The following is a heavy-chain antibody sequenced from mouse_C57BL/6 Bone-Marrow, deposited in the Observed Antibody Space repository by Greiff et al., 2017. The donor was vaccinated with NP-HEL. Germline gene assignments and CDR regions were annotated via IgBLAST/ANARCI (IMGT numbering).Heavy chain of an antibody. Sequence: QVQLQQPGAELVKPGASVKMSCKASGYTFTSYWITWVKQRPGQGLEWIGDIYPGSGSTNYNEKFKSKATLTVDTSSSTAYMQLSSLTSEDSAVYYCARGSAYDGYYVFAYWGQGTLVTVSA. V-gene: IGHV1-55*01. D-gene: IGHD2-3*01. CDR3: ARGSAYDGYYVFAY. CDR2: IYPGSGST. CDR1: GYTFTSYW. J-gene: IGHJ3*01.